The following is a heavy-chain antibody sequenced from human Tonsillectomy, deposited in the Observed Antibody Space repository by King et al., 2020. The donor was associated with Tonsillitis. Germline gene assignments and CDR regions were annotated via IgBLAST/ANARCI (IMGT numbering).Heavy chain of an antibody. CDR3: ARLRWAVTGGDFDY. J-gene: IGHJ4*02. CDR2: IYYSGST. V-gene: IGHV4-39*07. D-gene: IGHD4-23*01. CDR1: GGSISSSSYY. Sequence: QMQLQESGPGLVKPSETLSLTCTVSGGSISSSSYYWGWIRQPPGKGLEWIGSIYYSGSTYYNPSLKSRVTISVDTSKNQFSLKLSSVTAADTAVYYCARLRWAVTGGDFDYWGQGTLVTVSS.